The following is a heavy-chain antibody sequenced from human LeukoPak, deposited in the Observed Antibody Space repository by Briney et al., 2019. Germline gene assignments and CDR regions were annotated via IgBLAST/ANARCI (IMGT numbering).Heavy chain of an antibody. D-gene: IGHD1-26*01. Sequence: GASLRLSCAASGFSSSSYAVSWVRQAPGKGLEWVSTISGSGGSTNYADSAKGRFTISRDNSKNTLYLQMNSLSGEHTATYYCAKLIGEPRGWGQGTLVTVSS. CDR2: ISGSGGST. V-gene: IGHV3-23*01. J-gene: IGHJ1*01. CDR3: AKLIGEPRG. CDR1: GFSSSSYA.